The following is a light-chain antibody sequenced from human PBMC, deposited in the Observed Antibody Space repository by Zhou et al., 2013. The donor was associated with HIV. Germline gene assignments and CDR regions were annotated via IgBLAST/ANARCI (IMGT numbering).Light chain of an antibody. Sequence: DIQMTQSPSSLSASVGDRVTITCRASQSISSYLYWLQQKPGKAPKVLIYGASSLQSGVPSRFSGSGSGTDFTLTISSLQPEDFATYYCQQXYSTPRTFGQGTKVEIK. CDR2: GAS. J-gene: IGKJ1*01. CDR1: QSISSY. V-gene: IGKV1-39*01. CDR3: QQXYSTPRT.